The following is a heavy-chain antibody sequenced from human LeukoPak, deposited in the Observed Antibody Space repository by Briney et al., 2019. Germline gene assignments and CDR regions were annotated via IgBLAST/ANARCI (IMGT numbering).Heavy chain of an antibody. D-gene: IGHD3-10*01. Sequence: GVSLRLSCTASGFTFGDYAMSWVRQAPGKGLEWVGFIRSKAYGGTTEYAASVKGIFTISRDDSKSIAYLQMNSLKTEDTAVYYCTRFAVLLWFGELSIEPYFDYWGQGTLVTVSS. CDR1: GFTFGDYA. CDR3: TRFAVLLWFGELSIEPYFDY. CDR2: IRSKAYGGTT. V-gene: IGHV3-49*04. J-gene: IGHJ4*02.